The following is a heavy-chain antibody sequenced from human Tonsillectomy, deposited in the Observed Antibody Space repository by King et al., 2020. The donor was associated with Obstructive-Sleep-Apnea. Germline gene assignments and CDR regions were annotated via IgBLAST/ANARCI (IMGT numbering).Heavy chain of an antibody. CDR2: IYWDDDK. J-gene: IGHJ6*02. Sequence: TLKESGPTLVKPTQTLTLTCTFSGFSLSSSGVGVGWIRQPPGKALEWLALIYWDDDKRYSPSLKRRVTITKDTSKNQVVLTMTNMDPVDTATYYCAHSRFSSSLWGMDVWGQGTTVTVSS. CDR3: AHSRFSSSLWGMDV. D-gene: IGHD6-13*01. V-gene: IGHV2-5*02. CDR1: GFSLSSSGVG.